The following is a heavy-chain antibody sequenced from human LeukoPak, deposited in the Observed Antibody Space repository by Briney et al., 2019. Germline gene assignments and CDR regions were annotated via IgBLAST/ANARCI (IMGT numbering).Heavy chain of an antibody. CDR1: GFTFSSYS. V-gene: IGHV3-48*01. J-gene: IGHJ4*02. CDR2: ISSTSSTI. Sequence: GGSLRLSCAASGFTFSSYSMNWVRQTPGKGLEWISYISSTSSTIYFADSVKGRFTISRDNAKNSLYLQMNSLRAEDTAVYYCARDPIAVRGGYFDYWGQGTLVTVSS. CDR3: ARDPIAVRGGYFDY. D-gene: IGHD6-19*01.